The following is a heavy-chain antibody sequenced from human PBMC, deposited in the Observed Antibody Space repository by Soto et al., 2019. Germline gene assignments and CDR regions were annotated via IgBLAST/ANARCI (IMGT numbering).Heavy chain of an antibody. CDR2: IIPILGIA. CDR1: GGTFSSYT. Sequence: GASVKVSCKASGGTFSSYTISWVRQAPGQGLEWMGRIIPILGIANYAQKFQGRVTITADKSTSTAYMELSSLRSEDTAVYYCARDAEKYYYDSSGSPAWGQGTLVTVS. J-gene: IGHJ5*02. CDR3: ARDAEKYYYDSSGSPA. V-gene: IGHV1-69*04. D-gene: IGHD3-22*01.